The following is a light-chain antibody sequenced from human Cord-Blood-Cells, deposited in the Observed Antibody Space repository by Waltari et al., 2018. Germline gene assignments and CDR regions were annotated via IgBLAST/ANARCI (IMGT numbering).Light chain of an antibody. CDR3: QQSYSTPRT. J-gene: IGKJ1*01. CDR1: QSISSY. Sequence: DIQMIQSPSSLSASVGDRVTITCRASQSISSYLNCYQQNPGKAPKLLIYAASSLQSGVPSRFSGSGSGTDFTLTISSLQPEDFATYYCQQSYSTPRTFGQGTKVEIK. CDR2: AAS. V-gene: IGKV1-39*01.